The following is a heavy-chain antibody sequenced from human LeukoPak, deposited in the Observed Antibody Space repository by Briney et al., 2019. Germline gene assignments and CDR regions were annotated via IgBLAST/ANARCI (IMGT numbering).Heavy chain of an antibody. D-gene: IGHD2-21*02. CDR1: GFNFGNYG. Sequence: GGSLRLSCAASGFNFGNYGMHWVRRTPGKGLEWVAVISYDGSKKYYEESLKGRFNMSRDNSRNILYLQLSSLRPEDTAVYYCAKDYKLCDGDSCRDYFYGMDVWGQGTTVSVSS. J-gene: IGHJ6*02. CDR2: ISYDGSKK. CDR3: AKDYKLCDGDSCRDYFYGMDV. V-gene: IGHV3-30*18.